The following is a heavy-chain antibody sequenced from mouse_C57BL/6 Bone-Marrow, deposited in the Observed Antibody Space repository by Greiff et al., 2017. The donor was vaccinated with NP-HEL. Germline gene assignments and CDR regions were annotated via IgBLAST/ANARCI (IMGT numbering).Heavy chain of an antibody. CDR2: IYPRSGNT. J-gene: IGHJ2*01. CDR3: ARSTTVPDLDY. CDR1: GYTFTSYG. Sequence: QVQLQQSGAELARPGASVKLSCKASGYTFTSYGISWVKQRPGQGLEWIGEIYPRSGNTYYIEKFKGKATLTADKSSRTAYMELRSLTSEDSAVYFCARSTTVPDLDYWGQGTTLTVSS. D-gene: IGHD1-1*01. V-gene: IGHV1-81*01.